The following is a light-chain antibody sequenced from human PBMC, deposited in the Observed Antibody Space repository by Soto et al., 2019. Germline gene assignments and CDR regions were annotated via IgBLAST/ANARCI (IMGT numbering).Light chain of an antibody. CDR2: STS. Sequence: QTVVTQEPSLTVSPGGTVTLTCASSTGAVTSDYHPNWFQRKPGQAPRSLIYSTSNKHSSTPARFSGSLLGGKAALTLSAVQPEDEADYYCLLYYTGAHIWVFGGGTKLTVL. J-gene: IGLJ3*02. CDR1: TGAVTSDYH. CDR3: LLYYTGAHIWV. V-gene: IGLV7-43*01.